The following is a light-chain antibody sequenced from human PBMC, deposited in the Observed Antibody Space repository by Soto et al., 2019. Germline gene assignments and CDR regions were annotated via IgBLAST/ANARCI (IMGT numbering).Light chain of an antibody. J-gene: IGLJ1*01. CDR1: SSDVGSCNY. V-gene: IGLV2-14*01. Sequence: QSALTQPASVSGSPGQSITISCTGTSSDVGSCNYVSRYQQHPGKAPKLMIYEVSDRPSGISSRFSGSKSGNTASLTISGLQTEDEADYYCSSYTSSSTLFGTGTKVTVL. CDR2: EVS. CDR3: SSYTSSSTL.